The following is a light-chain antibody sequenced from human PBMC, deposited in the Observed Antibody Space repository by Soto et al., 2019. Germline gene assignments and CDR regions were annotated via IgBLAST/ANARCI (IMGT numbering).Light chain of an antibody. CDR1: SSNIGAGFD. V-gene: IGLV1-40*01. J-gene: IGLJ1*01. Sequence: QSALTQPPSLSGAPGQRVTLSCTGSSSNIGAGFDVHWYQQVPGTAPRLLINANTNRPSGVPDRFSGSKSGTSASLAITGLQPEDEADYFCQSYDSRLSEYVFGSGTKVTVL. CDR2: ANT. CDR3: QSYDSRLSEYV.